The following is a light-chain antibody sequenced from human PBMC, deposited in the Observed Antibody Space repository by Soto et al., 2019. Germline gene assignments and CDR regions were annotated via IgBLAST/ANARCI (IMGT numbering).Light chain of an antibody. V-gene: IGKV3-15*01. J-gene: IGKJ2*01. CDR3: QQYKDWPPMYT. CDR1: QSVGSN. CDR2: GAS. Sequence: EIVMTQSPATLSVSPGDRATLSCRASQSVGSNLAWYQHKPGQSPRLLIYGASTRATGIPARFSGSGSGTEFTLTISSLQSEDFALYYCQQYKDWPPMYTFGQGTKLEIK.